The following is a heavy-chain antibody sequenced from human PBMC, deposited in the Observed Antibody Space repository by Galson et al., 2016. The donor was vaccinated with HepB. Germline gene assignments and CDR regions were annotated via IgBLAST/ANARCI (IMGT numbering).Heavy chain of an antibody. Sequence: ETLSLTCSVSDGSVNSSIYYWGWIRQPPGKGLEWIGSIYYTGSTCYNPSLKSRVSISVDTSKNHFSLKLKSVTAADTAVYYCATHSNWGQGTLVTVSS. CDR3: ATHSN. V-gene: IGHV4-39*02. J-gene: IGHJ1*01. CDR2: IYYTGST. D-gene: IGHD6-13*01. CDR1: DGSVNSSIYY.